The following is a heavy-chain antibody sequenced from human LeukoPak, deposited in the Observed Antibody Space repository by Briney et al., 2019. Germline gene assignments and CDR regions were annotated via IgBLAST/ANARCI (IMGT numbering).Heavy chain of an antibody. D-gene: IGHD6-6*01. V-gene: IGHV4-39*07. CDR2: IYYSGST. CDR1: GGSISSRSYY. J-gene: IGHJ4*02. Sequence: SETLSLTCTVSGGSISSRSYYWGWIRQPPGKGLEWIGTIYYSGSTYYNPSLKGRVTISVDTSKNQFSLKLSSVTAADTAVYYCAREYSSSDVFDYWGQGTLVTVSS. CDR3: AREYSSSDVFDY.